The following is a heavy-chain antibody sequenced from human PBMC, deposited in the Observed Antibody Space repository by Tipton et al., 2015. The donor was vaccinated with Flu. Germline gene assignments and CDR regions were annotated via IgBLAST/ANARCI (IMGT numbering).Heavy chain of an antibody. V-gene: IGHV4-4*07. CDR3: AGYRPRAPPL. J-gene: IGHJ4*02. D-gene: IGHD3-16*02. CDR1: GGSIDNYY. CDR2: IFSSGST. Sequence: GLVKPSETLSLTCSVSGGSIDNYYWSWIRQPAGKGLEWIGRIFSSGSTFYNPSLKNRVSMSVDTSRKQFSLKLSSVTAADTAVYYCAGYRPRAPPLWGQGTLVTVSS.